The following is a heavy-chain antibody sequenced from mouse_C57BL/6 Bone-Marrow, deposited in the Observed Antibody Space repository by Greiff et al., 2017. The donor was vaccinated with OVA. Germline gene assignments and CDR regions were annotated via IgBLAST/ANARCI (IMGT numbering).Heavy chain of an antibody. Sequence: QVQLKQSGAELARPGASVKLSCKASGYTFTSYGISWVKQRTGQGLEWIGEIYPRSGNTYYNEKFKGKATLTADKSSSTAYMELRSLTSEDSAVYFCARSRWDYDVHYAMDYWGQGTSVTVSS. D-gene: IGHD2-4*01. J-gene: IGHJ4*01. CDR1: GYTFTSYG. CDR2: IYPRSGNT. V-gene: IGHV1-81*01. CDR3: ARSRWDYDVHYAMDY.